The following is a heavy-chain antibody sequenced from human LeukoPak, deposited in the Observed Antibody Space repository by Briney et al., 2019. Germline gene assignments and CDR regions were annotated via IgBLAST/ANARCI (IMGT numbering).Heavy chain of an antibody. J-gene: IGHJ5*02. Sequence: GASVKVSYKASGGTFSSYAISWVRQAPGQGLEWMGWISAYNGNTNYAQKLQGRVTMTTDTSTSTAYMELRSLRSDDTAVYYCARDLLVVGATYWFDPWGQGTLVTVSS. CDR2: ISAYNGNT. CDR3: ARDLLVVGATYWFDP. V-gene: IGHV1-18*01. D-gene: IGHD1-26*01. CDR1: GGTFSSYA.